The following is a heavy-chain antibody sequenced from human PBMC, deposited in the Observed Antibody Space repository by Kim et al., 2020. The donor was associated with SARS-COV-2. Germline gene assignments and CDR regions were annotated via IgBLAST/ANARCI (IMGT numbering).Heavy chain of an antibody. CDR2: INHSGST. CDR3: ARAQTTVTTFDY. Sequence: SETLSLTCAVYGGSFSGYYWSWIRQPPGKGLEWIGEINHSGSTNYNPSLKSRVTISVDTSKNQFSLKLSSVTAADTAVYYCARAQTTVTTFDYWGQGTLVTVSS. J-gene: IGHJ4*02. V-gene: IGHV4-34*01. D-gene: IGHD4-17*01. CDR1: GGSFSGYY.